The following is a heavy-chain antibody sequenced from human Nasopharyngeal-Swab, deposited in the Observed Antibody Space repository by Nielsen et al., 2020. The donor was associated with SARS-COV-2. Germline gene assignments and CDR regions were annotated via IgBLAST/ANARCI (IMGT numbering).Heavy chain of an antibody. D-gene: IGHD2-15*01. V-gene: IGHV1-2*06. Sequence: ASVNVSCKASENSFTNYYMHWVRQAPGQGLEWMGRINPNSGGTNYAQTFQGRVTMTRDTSISTAYMELSRLRSVDTAVYYCARDLGYIRYCSGGSCYQDYWGQGTLVTVSS. CDR1: ENSFTNYY. CDR2: INPNSGGT. CDR3: ARDLGYIRYCSGGSCYQDY. J-gene: IGHJ4*02.